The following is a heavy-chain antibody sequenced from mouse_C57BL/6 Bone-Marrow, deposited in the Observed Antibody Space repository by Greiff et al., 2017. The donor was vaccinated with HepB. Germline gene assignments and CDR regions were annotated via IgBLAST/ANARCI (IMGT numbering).Heavy chain of an antibody. D-gene: IGHD1-1*01. Sequence: EVKLVESGGGLVKPGGSLKLSCAASGFTFSSYAMSWVRQTPEKRLEWVATISDGGSYTYYPDNVKGRFTISRDNAKNNLYLQMSHLKSEDTAMYYCARVLGALDYWGQGTTLTVSS. CDR1: GFTFSSYA. CDR2: ISDGGSYT. J-gene: IGHJ2*01. CDR3: ARVLGALDY. V-gene: IGHV5-4*03.